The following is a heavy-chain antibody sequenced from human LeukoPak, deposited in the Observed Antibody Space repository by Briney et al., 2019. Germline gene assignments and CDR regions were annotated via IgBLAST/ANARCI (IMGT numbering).Heavy chain of an antibody. D-gene: IGHD1-1*01. CDR3: ARERGTHSHAFDI. CDR1: GGSYSGYY. J-gene: IGHJ3*02. CDR2: INHSGST. Sequence: SETLSLTCAVYGGSYSGYYWSWVRQPPGKGLEWIGEINHSGSTNYNPSLKSRVTISVDTSKNQFSLKLSSVTAADTAVYYCARERGTHSHAFDIWGQGTMVTVSS. V-gene: IGHV4-34*01.